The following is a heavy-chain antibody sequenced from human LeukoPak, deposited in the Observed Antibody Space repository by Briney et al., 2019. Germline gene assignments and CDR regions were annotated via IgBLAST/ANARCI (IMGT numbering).Heavy chain of an antibody. Sequence: GGSLRLSCAAPGFTFSSYGTHWGRQAPGKALEWVAVISYDGSNKYYADSVKGRFTISSDNAKNTWYLQMHSLRDEDTALYYCARTNNDLNFDYWGQGTLVTVSS. V-gene: IGHV3-30*03. CDR2: ISYDGSNK. D-gene: IGHD1-1*01. J-gene: IGHJ4*02. CDR1: GFTFSSYG. CDR3: ARTNNDLNFDY.